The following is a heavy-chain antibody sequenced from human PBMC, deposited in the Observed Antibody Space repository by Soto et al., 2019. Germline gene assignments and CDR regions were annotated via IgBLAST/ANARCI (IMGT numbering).Heavy chain of an antibody. V-gene: IGHV1-69*08. Sequence: QVQLVQSGAEVKKPGSSVKVSCKASGGTFSSYTISWVRQAPGQGLEWMGRIIPILGIANYAQKFQGRVTITADKSTSTAYMELSSLRSEDTAVYYCARDGEIVVGTYYFDYWGQGTLVTVSS. CDR2: IIPILGIA. CDR3: ARDGEIVVGTYYFDY. J-gene: IGHJ4*02. D-gene: IGHD2-15*01. CDR1: GGTFSSYT.